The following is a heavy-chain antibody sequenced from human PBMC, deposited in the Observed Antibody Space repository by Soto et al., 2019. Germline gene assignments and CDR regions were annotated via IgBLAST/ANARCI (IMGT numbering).Heavy chain of an antibody. Sequence: ASVKVSCKASGYTFTDYGISWVRQAPGQGLEWMGWISGYNGNTKYAQKFQGRVTMTTDTPTNTAYMELRSLRSDGTAVYYCARDREYYYDSSGNYYYHYGLDVWGQGTTVTV. D-gene: IGHD3-22*01. V-gene: IGHV1-18*04. J-gene: IGHJ6*02. CDR2: ISGYNGNT. CDR1: GYTFTDYG. CDR3: ARDREYYYDSSGNYYYHYGLDV.